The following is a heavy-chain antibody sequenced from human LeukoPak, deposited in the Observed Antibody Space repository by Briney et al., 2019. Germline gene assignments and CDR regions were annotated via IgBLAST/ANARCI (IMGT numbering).Heavy chain of an antibody. V-gene: IGHV4-34*01. D-gene: IGHD2-21*02. CDR2: INHSGST. CDR3: ARGGFYCGGDCYVDY. J-gene: IGHJ4*02. CDR1: GFTFSNYW. Sequence: PGGSLRLSCAASGFTFSNYWMSWIRQPPGKGLEWIGEINHSGSTNYNPSLKSRVTTSVDTSKNQFSLKLSSVTAADTAVYYCARGGFYCGGDCYVDYWGQGTLVTVSS.